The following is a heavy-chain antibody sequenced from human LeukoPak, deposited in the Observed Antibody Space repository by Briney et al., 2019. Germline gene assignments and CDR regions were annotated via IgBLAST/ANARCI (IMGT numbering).Heavy chain of an antibody. V-gene: IGHV4-59*01. Sequence: SETLSLTCTVSGGYISSYYWSWTRQPPGEGLEWIGYVYYTGSTNYNPSLKSRVTISVDTSKNQFSLRLSSVTAADTAVYYCARGIAQWPRVDYWGQGTLVTVSS. CDR3: ARGIAQWPRVDY. J-gene: IGHJ4*02. CDR2: VYYTGST. D-gene: IGHD6-19*01. CDR1: GGYISSYY.